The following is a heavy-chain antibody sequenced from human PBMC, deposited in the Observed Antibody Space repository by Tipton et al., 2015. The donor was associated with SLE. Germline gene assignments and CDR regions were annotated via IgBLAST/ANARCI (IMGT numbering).Heavy chain of an antibody. D-gene: IGHD6-13*01. CDR1: GYTFTSNW. CDR3: ARAAAFDI. CDR2: IFAGDSDT. Sequence: QLVQSGAEVKKAGDSLKISCMGSGYTFTSNWIAWVRQMPGKGLEWMGSIFAGDSDTRYSPSFQGQVTISADKSISTAYLQWTSLKASDTAMYYCARAAAFDIWGQGTMVTVSS. J-gene: IGHJ3*02. V-gene: IGHV5-51*03.